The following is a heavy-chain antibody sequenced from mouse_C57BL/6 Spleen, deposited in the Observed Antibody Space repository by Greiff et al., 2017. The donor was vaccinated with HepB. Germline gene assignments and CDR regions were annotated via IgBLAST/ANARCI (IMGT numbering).Heavy chain of an antibody. CDR3: ARTVMVTTAFDY. D-gene: IGHD2-2*01. J-gene: IGHJ2*01. V-gene: IGHV1-82*01. Sequence: VKLMESGPELVKPGASVKISCKASGYAFSSSWMNWVKQRPGKGLEWIGRIYPGDGDTNYNGKFKGKATLTADKSSSTAYMQLSSLTSEDSAVYFCARTVMVTTAFDYWGQGTTLTVSS. CDR2: IYPGDGDT. CDR1: GYAFSSSW.